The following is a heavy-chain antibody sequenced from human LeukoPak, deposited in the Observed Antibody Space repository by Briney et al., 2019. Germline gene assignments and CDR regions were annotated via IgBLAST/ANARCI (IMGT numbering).Heavy chain of an antibody. V-gene: IGHV3-20*01. Sequence: GGSLRLSCAVSGFTFDDYGMSWVRQAPGKGLEWVSGINWNGGSTGYADSVKGRFTISRDNAKNSLYLQMNSLRAEDTALYHCARVNDYVWGSYPDYWGQGTLVTVSS. CDR2: INWNGGST. J-gene: IGHJ4*02. CDR3: ARVNDYVWGSYPDY. CDR1: GFTFDDYG. D-gene: IGHD3-16*02.